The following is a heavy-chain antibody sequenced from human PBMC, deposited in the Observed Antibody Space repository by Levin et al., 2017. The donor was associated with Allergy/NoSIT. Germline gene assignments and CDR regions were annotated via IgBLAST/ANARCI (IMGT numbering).Heavy chain of an antibody. CDR3: AAYYRGYGGKGS. J-gene: IGHJ1*01. CDR2: FSDTGDT. V-gene: IGHV4-61*01. Sequence: SSETLSLTCSVSGDSVSSGTYHWCWIRQPPGKGLEWIGCFSDTGDTNGSPSLNSPVTISIDTSKNQLSLRLRSVTAADTAVYFCAAYYRGYGGKGSWGQGTLVTVSS. D-gene: IGHD4-23*01. CDR1: GDSVSSGTYH.